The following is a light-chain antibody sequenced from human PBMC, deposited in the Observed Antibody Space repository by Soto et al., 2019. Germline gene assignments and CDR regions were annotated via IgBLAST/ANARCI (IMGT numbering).Light chain of an antibody. J-gene: IGKJ3*01. CDR1: QGISNY. V-gene: IGKV1-27*01. CDR3: KKYNGAPFT. Sequence: DIQMTQSPSSLSASVGDRVTITCRASQGISNYLAWYQQKPGKVPKILIYAASTLQSGVPSRFSGSRSGTDFTLTISSLQPEDVAIYYCKKYNGAPFTFGPGTKVDIK. CDR2: AAS.